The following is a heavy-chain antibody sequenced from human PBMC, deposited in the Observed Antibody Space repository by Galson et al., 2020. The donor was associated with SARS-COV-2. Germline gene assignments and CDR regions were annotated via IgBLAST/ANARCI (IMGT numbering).Heavy chain of an antibody. V-gene: IGHV3-30*18. CDR3: AKDGTYYDFWSGYSNPLYYYYYYMDV. CDR2: ISYDGSNK. J-gene: IGHJ6*03. D-gene: IGHD3-3*01. CDR1: GFTFSSYG. Sequence: GGSLRLSCAASGFTFSSYGMHWVRQAPGKGLEWVAVISYDGSNKYYADSVKGRFTISRDNSKNTLYLQMNSLRAEDTAVYYCAKDGTYYDFWSGYSNPLYYYYYYMDVWGKGTTVTVSS.